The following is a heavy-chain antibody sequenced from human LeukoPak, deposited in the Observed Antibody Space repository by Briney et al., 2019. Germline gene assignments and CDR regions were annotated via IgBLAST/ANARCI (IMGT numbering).Heavy chain of an antibody. CDR2: FDPEDGET. V-gene: IGHV1-24*01. CDR3: ATGSFSSWPNWFDP. J-gene: IGHJ5*02. D-gene: IGHD6-13*01. CDR1: GYTLTELS. Sequence: ASVTVSCKVSGYTLTELSMHWVRQAPGKGLEGMGGFDPEDGETIYAQKFQGRVTMTEDTSTDTAYMELSSLSSEDKAVYYCATGSFSSWPNWFDPWGQGTLVTVSS.